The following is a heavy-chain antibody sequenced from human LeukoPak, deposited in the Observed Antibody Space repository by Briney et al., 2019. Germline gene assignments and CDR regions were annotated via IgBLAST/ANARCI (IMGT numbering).Heavy chain of an antibody. V-gene: IGHV4-30-4*01. CDR3: ARLVGYYSRGSCYHFDY. D-gene: IGHD2-15*01. CDR1: GGSISSGDDY. J-gene: IGHJ4*02. Sequence: SETLSLTCTVSGGSISSGDDYWSWIRQPPGKGLEWIGYIYYSGTTYYNPSHKSRASISVDTSKNQFSLKLSSVTAADTALYFCARLVGYYSRGSCYHFDYWGQGSLVTVSS. CDR2: IYYSGTT.